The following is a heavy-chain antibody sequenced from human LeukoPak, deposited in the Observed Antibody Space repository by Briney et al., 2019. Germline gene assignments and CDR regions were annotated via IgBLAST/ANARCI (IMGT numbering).Heavy chain of an antibody. D-gene: IGHD2-2*01. V-gene: IGHV3-48*01. CDR1: GFTFSSYS. CDR3: ARSAKGGGSVPAAMYY. CDR2: ISSSSSTI. Sequence: PGGSLRLSCAASGFTFSSYSMNWVRQAPGKGLEWVSYISSSSSTIYYADSVKGRFTISRDNAKNSLYLQMNSLRAEDTAVYYCARSAKGGGSVPAAMYYWGQGTLVTVSS. J-gene: IGHJ4*02.